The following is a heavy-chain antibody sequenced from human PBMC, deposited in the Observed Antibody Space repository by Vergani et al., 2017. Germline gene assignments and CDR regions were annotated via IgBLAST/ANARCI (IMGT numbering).Heavy chain of an antibody. CDR1: GGSLSGYY. CDR3: ARHSXVEWLVKLGWIDP. D-gene: IGHD6-19*01. J-gene: IGHJ5*02. V-gene: IGHV4-59*08. CDR2: VEDSGYF. Sequence: QVQLQESGPGLVRPSETLALTCTVSGGSLSGYYWNWIRQTPGEGLEWIGYVEDSGYFNYNPSLKSRVTISVYTSKNQFSLKLSSVTAADTAVYFCARHSXVEWLVKLGWIDPWGQGILVTVSS.